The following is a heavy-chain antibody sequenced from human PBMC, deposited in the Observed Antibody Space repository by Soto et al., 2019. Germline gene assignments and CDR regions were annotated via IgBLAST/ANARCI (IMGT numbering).Heavy chain of an antibody. J-gene: IGHJ4*02. CDR3: ASRYGGTLDY. V-gene: IGHV4-59*08. D-gene: IGHD4-17*01. CDR2: IYYSGRT. Sequence: QVQLQESGPGLVKPSETLSLTCTVSGGSISSYYWSWIRQPPGKGLEWIGYIYYSGRTNYNPSLKSRVTISVDTSKNQFSLKLSSVTAADTAVYYDASRYGGTLDYWGQGTLVTVSS. CDR1: GGSISSYY.